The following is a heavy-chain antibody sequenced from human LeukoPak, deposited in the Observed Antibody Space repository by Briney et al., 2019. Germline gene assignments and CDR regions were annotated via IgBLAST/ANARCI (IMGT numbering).Heavy chain of an antibody. J-gene: IGHJ5*02. Sequence: PGGSLRLSCAASGFTSSIYAMSWVRQAPGKGLGWVSTISDGDGNTYYADSVKGRFSISRDSSKNTLYLQMNSLRGEDTAVYYCTTDHYYDSSGYRNWFDPWGQGTLVTVSS. CDR3: TTDHYYDSSGYRNWFDP. D-gene: IGHD3-22*01. CDR1: GFTSSIYA. V-gene: IGHV3-23*01. CDR2: ISDGDGNT.